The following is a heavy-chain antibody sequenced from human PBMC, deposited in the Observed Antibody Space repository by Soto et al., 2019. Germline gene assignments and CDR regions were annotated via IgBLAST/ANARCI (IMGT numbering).Heavy chain of an antibody. Sequence: QVQLVQSGAEVKKPGSSVKVSCKASGGTFSSYAISWVRQAPGQGLEWMGGIIPIFGTANYAQKFQGRVTITADESTSPAYMELSSLRSEDTAVYYCARGLGYCSGGSCPDLSWGYWGQGTLVTVSS. D-gene: IGHD2-15*01. J-gene: IGHJ4*02. V-gene: IGHV1-69*01. CDR2: IIPIFGTA. CDR3: ARGLGYCSGGSCPDLSWGY. CDR1: GGTFSSYA.